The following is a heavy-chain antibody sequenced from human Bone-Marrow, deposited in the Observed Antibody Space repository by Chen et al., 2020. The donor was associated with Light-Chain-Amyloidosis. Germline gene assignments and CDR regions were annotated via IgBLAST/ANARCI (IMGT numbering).Heavy chain of an antibody. CDR1: GDSLFNDKYY. CDR2: VYNSGST. D-gene: IGHD1-26*01. CDR3: VRDVMSTTGHRWFES. V-gene: IGHV4-61*02. J-gene: IGHJ5*01. Sequence: QVQLQESGPELVKPSQTLFLTCTVSGDSLFNDKYYWHWIRQPAGKGLEWIGRVYNSGSTRYNPSLKSRITISVNTAKNQFSLNLTSVTATDTAVYYCVRDVMSTTGHRWFESWGQGTVVTVS.